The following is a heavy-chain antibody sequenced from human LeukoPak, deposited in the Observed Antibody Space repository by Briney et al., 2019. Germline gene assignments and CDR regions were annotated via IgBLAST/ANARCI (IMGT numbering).Heavy chain of an antibody. J-gene: IGHJ4*02. CDR2: ISSSSSTI. Sequence: PGGSLRLSCAASGFTFSNYSMNWVRQAPGKGLEWVSYISSSSSTIYYADSVKGRFTIYRDNAKNSLYLQMNSLRAEDTAVYYCASNSMVRGKGTDYWGQGTLVTVSS. V-gene: IGHV3-48*04. CDR3: ASNSMVRGKGTDY. CDR1: GFTFSNYS. D-gene: IGHD3-10*01.